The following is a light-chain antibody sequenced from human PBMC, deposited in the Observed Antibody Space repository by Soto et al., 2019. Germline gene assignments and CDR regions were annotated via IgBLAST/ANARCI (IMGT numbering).Light chain of an antibody. V-gene: IGLV2-8*01. CDR1: SSDVGGYNF. CDR2: EVS. CDR3: SSYAGSSNRYV. Sequence: QSALTQPTSASGSPGQSVTISCTGTSSDVGGYNFVSWYQQHPGKAPKLMIYEVSKRPSGVPDRFSGSKSDNTASLTVSGLQAEDEADYYCSSYAGSSNRYVFGTGTKLTVL. J-gene: IGLJ1*01.